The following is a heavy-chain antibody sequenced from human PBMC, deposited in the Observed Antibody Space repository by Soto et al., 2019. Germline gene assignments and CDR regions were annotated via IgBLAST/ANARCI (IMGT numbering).Heavy chain of an antibody. CDR1: GFTFSSYA. CDR2: IGESGTPT. D-gene: IGHD5-18*01. V-gene: IGHV3-23*01. Sequence: EVQLLESGGGLVQPGGSLRLSCAASGFTFSSYAMKWVRQAPGKGLEWVSLIGESGTPTYYADSVKGRFTISRDNSGNTLFLEMYSLRAEDTAVYYCATYIPGVRYYGMDVWGQGTTVTVCS. J-gene: IGHJ6*02. CDR3: ATYIPGVRYYGMDV.